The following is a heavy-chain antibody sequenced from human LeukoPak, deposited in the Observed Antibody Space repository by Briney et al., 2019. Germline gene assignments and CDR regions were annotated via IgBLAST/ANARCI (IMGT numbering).Heavy chain of an antibody. V-gene: IGHV4-30-2*01. CDR3: ARGRYSSSWYRNWFDP. D-gene: IGHD6-13*01. J-gene: IGHJ5*02. CDR1: GGSISSGGYS. Sequence: SQTLSLTCAVSGGSISSGGYSWSWIRQPPGKGLEWIGYIYHSGSTYYNPSLKSRVTISVDRSKNQFSLKLSSVTAADTAVYYCARGRYSSSWYRNWFDPWGQGTLVTVSS. CDR2: IYHSGST.